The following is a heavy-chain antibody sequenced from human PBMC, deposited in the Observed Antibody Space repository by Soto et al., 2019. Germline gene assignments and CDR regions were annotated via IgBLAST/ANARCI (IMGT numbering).Heavy chain of an antibody. CDR1: GESISSGAYS. D-gene: IGHD4-17*01. CDR3: ASHYGNLYNWFDP. CDR2: IYRNGDT. Sequence: PSETLSLTCVVSGESISSGAYSRAWFRQPPGKGLEWIGDIYRNGDTNHSPSLKGRVTISVDTSKNQFSLKLSSVTAADTAVYYCASHYGNLYNWFDPWGQGTLVTSPQ. J-gene: IGHJ5*02. V-gene: IGHV4-61*08.